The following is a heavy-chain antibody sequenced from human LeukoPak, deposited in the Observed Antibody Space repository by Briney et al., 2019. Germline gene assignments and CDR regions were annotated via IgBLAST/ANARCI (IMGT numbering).Heavy chain of an antibody. CDR3: ARDTDESYYDSSGYYYPDY. Sequence: PGGSLRLSCAASGFTFSSYAMHWVRQAPGKGLEWVAVISYDGSNKYYADSVKGRFTISRDNSKNTLYLQMNSLRAEDTAVYYCARDTDESYYDSSGYYYPDYWGQGTLVTVSS. CDR1: GFTFSSYA. D-gene: IGHD3-22*01. V-gene: IGHV3-30-3*01. CDR2: ISYDGSNK. J-gene: IGHJ4*02.